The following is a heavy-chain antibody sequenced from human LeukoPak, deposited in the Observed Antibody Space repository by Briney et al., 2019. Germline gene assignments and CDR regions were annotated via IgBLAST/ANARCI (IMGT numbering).Heavy chain of an antibody. V-gene: IGHV4-59*01. CDR3: ARGLLGYCSGGSCPFDY. D-gene: IGHD2-15*01. J-gene: IGHJ4*02. CDR1: GGSISSYY. Sequence: SETLSLTCTVSGGSISSYYWSWIRQPPGKGLEWIGYIYYSGSTNYNPSLKSRVTISVDTPKNQFSLKLSSVTAADTAVYYCARGLLGYCSGGSCPFDYWGQGTLVTVSS. CDR2: IYYSGST.